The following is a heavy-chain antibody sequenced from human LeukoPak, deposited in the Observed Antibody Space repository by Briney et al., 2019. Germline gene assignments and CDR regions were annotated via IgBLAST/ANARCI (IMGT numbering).Heavy chain of an antibody. J-gene: IGHJ4*02. CDR1: GFTFSSYS. V-gene: IGHV3-21*04. CDR2: ISSSSSYI. CDR3: AKDGGITIFERNYYFDY. Sequence: GGSLRLSCAASGFTFSSYSMNWVRQAPGKGLEWVSSISSSSSYIYYADSVKGRFTISRDNAKNSLYLQMNSLRAEDTAVYYCAKDGGITIFERNYYFDYWGQGTLVTVSS. D-gene: IGHD3-3*01.